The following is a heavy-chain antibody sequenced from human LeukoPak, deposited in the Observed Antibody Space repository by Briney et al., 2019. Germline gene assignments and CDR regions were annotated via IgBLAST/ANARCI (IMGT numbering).Heavy chain of an antibody. D-gene: IGHD6-13*01. Sequence: GGSLRLSCAASGFTFSSYSMNWVRQAPGKGLEWVSSISSSSSYIYYADSVKGRFTISRDNAKNSLYLQMNSLRAEDTAVYYCARVRGEYSSSWYRAYFDYWGQGTLVTVSS. CDR3: ARVRGEYSSSWYRAYFDY. CDR1: GFTFSSYS. V-gene: IGHV3-21*01. J-gene: IGHJ4*02. CDR2: ISSSSSYI.